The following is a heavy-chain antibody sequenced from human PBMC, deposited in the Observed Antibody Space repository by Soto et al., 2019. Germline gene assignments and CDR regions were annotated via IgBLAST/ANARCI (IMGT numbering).Heavy chain of an antibody. D-gene: IGHD2-21*02. V-gene: IGHV4-59*01. J-gene: IGHJ6*02. CDR3: ARGGEMATMTAYYYYYCMDV. CDR2: IYYSGST. CDR1: GGCLNSYY. Sequence: SETLSLTCTVSGGCLNSYYWSWIRQPPGKGLEWIRYIYYSGSTNYNPSLKSRVTISVDTSKNQFSLKLSSVTAADTAVYYCARGGEMATMTAYYYYYCMDVWGQGTTVTVSS.